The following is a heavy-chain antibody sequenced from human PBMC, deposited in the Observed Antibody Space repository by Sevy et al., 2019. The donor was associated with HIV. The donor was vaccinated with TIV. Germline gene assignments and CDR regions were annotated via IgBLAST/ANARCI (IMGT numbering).Heavy chain of an antibody. Sequence: GGSLRLSCAASGFTFSSYSMNWVRQAPGKGLEWVSYISSSSSTIYYADSVKGRFTISRDNAKNSLYLQMNSLRDEDTAVYYCARGSTGYYTGGYFDYWGQRTLVTVSS. V-gene: IGHV3-48*02. D-gene: IGHD3-9*01. J-gene: IGHJ4*02. CDR3: ARGSTGYYTGGYFDY. CDR2: ISSSSSTI. CDR1: GFTFSSYS.